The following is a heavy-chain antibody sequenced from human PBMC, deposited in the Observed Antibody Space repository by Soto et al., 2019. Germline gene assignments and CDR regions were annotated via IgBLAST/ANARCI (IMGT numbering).Heavy chain of an antibody. D-gene: IGHD2-2*01. CDR3: ARGPVLEFDIVVVPAAGGEPASSYP. V-gene: IGHV6-1*01. CDR2: TYYRSKWYN. J-gene: IGHJ5*02. CDR1: GDSVSSNSAA. Sequence: SQTLSLTCAISGDSVSSNSAAWNWIRQSPSRGLEWLGRTYYRSKWYNDYAVSVKSRITINPDTSKNQFSLQLNSVTPEDTAVYYCARGPVLEFDIVVVPAAGGEPASSYPWGQGTLVTVSS.